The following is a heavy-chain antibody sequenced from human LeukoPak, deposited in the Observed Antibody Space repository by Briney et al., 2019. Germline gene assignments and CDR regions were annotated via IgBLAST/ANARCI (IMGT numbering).Heavy chain of an antibody. V-gene: IGHV4-4*09. Sequence: SSETLSLTCTVSGDSVSAFYWSWLRQPPGKELEWIGYSHTSGSTGYNPSLESRVSISIDTSNNQLSLRVTSVTAADTAVYYCAKHTRYGRYNPNDVWGQGTMVTVSA. CDR2: SHTSGST. CDR1: GDSVSAFY. J-gene: IGHJ3*01. D-gene: IGHD5-24*01. CDR3: AKHTRYGRYNPNDV.